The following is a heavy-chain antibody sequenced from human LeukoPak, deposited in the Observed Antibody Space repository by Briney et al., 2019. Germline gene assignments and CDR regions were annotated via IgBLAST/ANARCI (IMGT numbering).Heavy chain of an antibody. D-gene: IGHD6-19*01. V-gene: IGHV3-30-3*01. J-gene: IGHJ4*02. CDR1: GFTFSSYA. CDR3: ARGAGYSSGPYYFDY. CDR2: ISYDGSNK. Sequence: GGSLRLSGAASGFTFSSYAMHWVRQAPGKGLEWVAVISYDGSNKYYADSVRGRFTISRDNSKNTLYLQMNSLRAEDTAVYYCARGAGYSSGPYYFDYWGQGTLVTVSS.